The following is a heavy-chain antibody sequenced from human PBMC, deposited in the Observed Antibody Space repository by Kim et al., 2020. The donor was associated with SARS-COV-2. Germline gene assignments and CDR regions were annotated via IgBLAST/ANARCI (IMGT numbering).Heavy chain of an antibody. J-gene: IGHJ4*02. Sequence: GGSLRLSCAASGFTFSNAWMSWVRQAPGKGLEWVGRIKSKTDGGTTDYAAPVKGRFTISRDDSKNTLYLQMNSLKTEDTAVYYCTTDQVEYFDWLLFDYWGQGTLVTVSS. CDR2: IKSKTDGGTT. CDR3: TTDQVEYFDWLLFDY. V-gene: IGHV3-15*01. CDR1: GFTFSNAW. D-gene: IGHD3-9*01.